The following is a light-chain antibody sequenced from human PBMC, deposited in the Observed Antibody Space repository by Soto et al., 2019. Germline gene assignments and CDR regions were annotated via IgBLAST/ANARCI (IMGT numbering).Light chain of an antibody. CDR1: QSVGNW. Sequence: EIGLTHSPATLSLSPWEIATHSCRATQSVGNWLFWYQQKRGQAPRLLIYDASSRAAGVPERFSASGSGTDFTLTISSLEPEDFTVYYCQQHSNWPLTFGGGTKVDIK. CDR2: DAS. V-gene: IGKV3-11*01. J-gene: IGKJ4*01. CDR3: QQHSNWPLT.